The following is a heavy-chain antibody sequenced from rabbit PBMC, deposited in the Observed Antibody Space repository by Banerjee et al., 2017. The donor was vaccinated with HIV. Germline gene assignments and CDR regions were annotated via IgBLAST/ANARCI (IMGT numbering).Heavy chain of an antibody. D-gene: IGHD6-1*01. J-gene: IGHJ4*01. CDR3: ARETETYAGGAGYGYYFDL. Sequence: QEQLVESGGGLVTPGGNLTLTCTASGFDISSYYWICWVRQAPGKGLEWIGCISAGSSGNTYYASWVNGRFTISKTSSTTVTLQMTSLTAADTATYFCARETETYAGGAGYGYYFDLWGPGTLVTVS. CDR2: ISAGSSGNT. CDR1: GFDISSYYW. V-gene: IGHV1S45*01.